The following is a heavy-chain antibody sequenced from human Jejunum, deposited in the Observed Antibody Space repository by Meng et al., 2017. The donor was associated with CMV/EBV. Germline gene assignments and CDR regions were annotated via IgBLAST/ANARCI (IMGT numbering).Heavy chain of an antibody. V-gene: IGHV3-23*01. CDR1: TCRTYD. CDR3: ANLGPGKIHSTGTTCCHD. Sequence: TCRTYDIRGVRQSLVKGRECLAGSSSSGGSTYYADAVKCPFTIYRDNPKNTLYLKMSSLRAEDTAVYYCANLGPGKIHSTGTTCCHDWGQGTLVTVSS. CDR2: SSSSGGST. D-gene: IGHD1-14*01. J-gene: IGHJ1*01.